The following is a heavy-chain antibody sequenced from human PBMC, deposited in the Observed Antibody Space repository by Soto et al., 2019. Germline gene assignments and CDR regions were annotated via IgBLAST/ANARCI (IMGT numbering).Heavy chain of an antibody. CDR1: GYTFTSYY. Sequence: ASVKVSCKASGYTFTSYYMHWVRQAPGQGLEWMGIINPSGGSTSYAQKFQGRVTMTRDTSTSTVYMELSSLRSEDTAVYYCASTVQTIYYDSSGSRGYAFDIWGQGKMVTVSS. CDR3: ASTVQTIYYDSSGSRGYAFDI. D-gene: IGHD3-22*01. CDR2: INPSGGST. V-gene: IGHV1-46*01. J-gene: IGHJ3*02.